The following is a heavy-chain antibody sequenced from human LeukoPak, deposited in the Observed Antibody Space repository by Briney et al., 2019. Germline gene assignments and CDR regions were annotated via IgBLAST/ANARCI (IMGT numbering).Heavy chain of an antibody. D-gene: IGHD6-13*01. CDR2: IYPGDSDT. CDR3: ARLGLAAYSSSWNRGDY. J-gene: IGHJ4*02. CDR1: GYSFTSYW. Sequence: GESLKISCKGSGYSFTSYWIGWVRQMPGKGLEWMGIIYPGDSDTRYSPSFQGQVTISADKSISTAYLQWSSLKASDTAMYYCARLGLAAYSSSWNRGDYWGQGTLVTVSS. V-gene: IGHV5-51*01.